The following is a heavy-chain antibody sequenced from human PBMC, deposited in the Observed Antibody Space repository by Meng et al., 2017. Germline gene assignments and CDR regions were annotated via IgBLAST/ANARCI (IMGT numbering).Heavy chain of an antibody. D-gene: IGHD6-13*01. CDR1: GFTFSSYS. Sequence: GESLKISCAASGFTFSSYSMNWVRQAPGKGLEWVSSISSSSSYIYYADSVKGRFTISRDNAKNSLYLQMNSLRAEDTAVYYCARDRPGIAAAGVIDYWGQGTLVTVYS. CDR2: ISSSSSYI. CDR3: ARDRPGIAAAGVIDY. V-gene: IGHV3-21*01. J-gene: IGHJ4*02.